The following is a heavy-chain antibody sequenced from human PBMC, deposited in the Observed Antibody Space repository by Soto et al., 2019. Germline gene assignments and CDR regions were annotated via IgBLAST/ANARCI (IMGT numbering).Heavy chain of an antibody. V-gene: IGHV4-39*01. D-gene: IGHD6-6*01. CDR3: VRGGKYRQQETYFFDY. CDR2: IDYYGNT. CDR1: GGSTTNSNYY. J-gene: IGHJ4*02. Sequence: QLQLQESGPGLVKPSETLSLRCSVSGGSTTNSNYYWGWIRQPPGRGLEWLGSIDYYGNTYYNPSVRSLVTVFIDTSKSQFSVELTSVTAADTAVYYCVRGGKYRQQETYFFDYWGQGALVTVSS.